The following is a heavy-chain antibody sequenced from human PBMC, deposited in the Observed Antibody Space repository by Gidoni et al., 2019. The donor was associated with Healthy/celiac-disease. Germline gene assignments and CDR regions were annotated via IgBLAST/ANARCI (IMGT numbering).Heavy chain of an antibody. CDR1: GGSISSYY. CDR2: IYYSGST. J-gene: IGHJ4*02. V-gene: IGHV4-59*01. Sequence: QVQLQESGPGLVKPSETLSLTCTVSGGSISSYYWSWIRQPPGKGLEWIGYIYYSGSTNYNPSLKSRVTISVDTSKNQFSLKLSSVTAADTAVYYCARSQDSGYDFDYWGQGTLVTVSS. CDR3: ARSQDSGYDFDY. D-gene: IGHD5-12*01.